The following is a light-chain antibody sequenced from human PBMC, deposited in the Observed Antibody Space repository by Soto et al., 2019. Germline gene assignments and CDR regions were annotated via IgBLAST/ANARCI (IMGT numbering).Light chain of an antibody. CDR3: SSYTSSSTLMV. V-gene: IGLV2-14*01. CDR2: DVS. Sequence: QSVLTQPASVSGSPGQSITISCTGTSSDVGGYNYVSWYQQHPARAPKLMIYDVSDRPSGVSNRFSGSKSGNTASLTISGLQAEDEADYYCSSYTSSSTLMVFGGGTKVTFL. CDR1: SSDVGGYNY. J-gene: IGLJ2*01.